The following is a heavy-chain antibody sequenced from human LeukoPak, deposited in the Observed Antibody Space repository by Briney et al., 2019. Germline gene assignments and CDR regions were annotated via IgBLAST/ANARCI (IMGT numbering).Heavy chain of an antibody. CDR3: ARGNAGLSGWYDAFDI. V-gene: IGHV4-39*01. J-gene: IGHJ3*02. D-gene: IGHD6-19*01. Sequence: PSETLSLTCTVSGGSFSSSDYYWGWIRQPPGKGLEWIGSIYYSGTTYYNPSLKSRVTISVDTSKKQFSLKLRSVTAADTAVYYCARGNAGLSGWYDAFDIWGQGTMVTVSS. CDR1: GGSFSSSDYY. CDR2: IYYSGTT.